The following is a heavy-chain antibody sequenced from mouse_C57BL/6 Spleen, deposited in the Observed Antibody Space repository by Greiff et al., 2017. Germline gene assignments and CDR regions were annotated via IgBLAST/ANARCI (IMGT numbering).Heavy chain of an antibody. J-gene: IGHJ1*03. CDR2: IYPGDGDS. CDR1: GYAFSSSW. V-gene: IGHV1-82*01. D-gene: IGHD1-1*01. Sequence: VQLQQSGPELVKPGASVKISCKASGYAFSSSWMNWVKQRPGKGLEWIGRIYPGDGDSNYNGKFKGKATLTADKSSSTAYMERSSMTSEDAAVYFCAGDYYGSSHWYFDVWGTGTTVTVSS. CDR3: AGDYYGSSHWYFDV.